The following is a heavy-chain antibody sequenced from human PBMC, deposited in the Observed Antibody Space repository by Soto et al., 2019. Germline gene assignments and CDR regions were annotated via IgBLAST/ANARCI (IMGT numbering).Heavy chain of an antibody. J-gene: IGHJ4*02. V-gene: IGHV1-69*12. CDR2: IIPMFGTA. D-gene: IGHD5-18*01. Sequence: QVQLVQSGAEVKKPESSVKVSCKAPGGTFSTYAISWVRQAPGQGLEWMGGIIPMFGTANYAQRCQDRVTITADESTNTVDMELSSLRSEDTAVYFCASGIQLWLRRINNGYSGWGQGTLVTVSS. CDR1: GGTFSTYA. CDR3: ASGIQLWLRRINNGYSG.